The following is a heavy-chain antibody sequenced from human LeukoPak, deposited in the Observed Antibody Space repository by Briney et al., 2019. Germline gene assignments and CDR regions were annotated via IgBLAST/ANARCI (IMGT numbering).Heavy chain of an antibody. CDR1: GGTFSSYA. D-gene: IGHD3-22*01. CDR3: ARSQEKDYYDRSGYYPFDY. CDR2: IIPIFGTA. J-gene: IGHJ4*02. Sequence: ASVKVSCKASGGTFSSYAISWVRQAPGQGLEWMGGIIPIFGTANYAQKFQGRVTITTDESTSTAYMELGSLRSEDTAVYYCARSQEKDYYDRSGYYPFDYWGQGTLVTVSS. V-gene: IGHV1-69*05.